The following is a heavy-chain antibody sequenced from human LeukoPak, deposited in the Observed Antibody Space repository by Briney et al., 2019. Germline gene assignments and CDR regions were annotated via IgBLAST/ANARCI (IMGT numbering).Heavy chain of an antibody. CDR1: GGSISSYY. V-gene: IGHV4-59*08. Sequence: SETLSLTCTVSGGSISSYYWSWIRQPPGKGLEWIGYTYYSGSTNYNPSLKSRVTISVDTSKNQFSLKLSSVTAADTAVYYCARQHYGSGSYYVDYWGQGTLVTVSS. D-gene: IGHD3-10*01. CDR3: ARQHYGSGSYYVDY. CDR2: TYYSGST. J-gene: IGHJ4*02.